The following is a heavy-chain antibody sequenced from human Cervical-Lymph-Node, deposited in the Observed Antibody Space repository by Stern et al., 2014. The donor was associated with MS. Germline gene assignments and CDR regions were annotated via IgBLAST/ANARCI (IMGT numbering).Heavy chain of an antibody. V-gene: IGHV3-33*01. J-gene: IGHJ6*02. Sequence: QMQLVQSGGGVVQPGRSLRISCAASGFTFSSYGMHWVRQAPGKGLEWVAVIWYDGSNKYYADSVKYRFAISRDNSKNTLYLQMNSLRAEDTAVYYCARSSSPSPYYYYGMDVWGQGTTVTVSS. CDR3: ARSSSPSPYYYYGMDV. D-gene: IGHD6-13*01. CDR1: GFTFSSYG. CDR2: IWYDGSNK.